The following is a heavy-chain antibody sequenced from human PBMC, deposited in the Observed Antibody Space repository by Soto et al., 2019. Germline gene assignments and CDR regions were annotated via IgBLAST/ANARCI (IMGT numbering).Heavy chain of an antibody. J-gene: IGHJ4*02. CDR3: AKRLLRYFDWLPAQTFTRESKGNDY. V-gene: IGHV3-30*02. D-gene: IGHD3-9*01. Sequence: GGSLRLSCAASGFTFSNYEMHWVRQAPGKGLEWVSVISYDGSNKYYADSVKGRFTISRDNSKNTLYLQMNSLRAEDTAVYYCAKRLLRYFDWLPAQTFTRESKGNDYWGQGTLVTVSS. CDR1: GFTFSNYE. CDR2: ISYDGSNK.